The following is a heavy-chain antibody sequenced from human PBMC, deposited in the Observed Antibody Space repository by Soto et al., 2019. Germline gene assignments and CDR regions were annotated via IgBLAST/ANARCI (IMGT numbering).Heavy chain of an antibody. CDR2: IYYTGST. Sequence: PSETLSLTCTVSSGSISTYYWSWIRQPPGKGLEWIGYIYYTGSTNYNPSLKTRVAISMDTSKNQFSLNLSSVTAADTAVYYCAGAPNLAYFDSWGLGTLVTVSS. CDR1: SGSISTYY. J-gene: IGHJ4*02. V-gene: IGHV4-59*01. CDR3: AGAPNLAYFDS. D-gene: IGHD7-27*01.